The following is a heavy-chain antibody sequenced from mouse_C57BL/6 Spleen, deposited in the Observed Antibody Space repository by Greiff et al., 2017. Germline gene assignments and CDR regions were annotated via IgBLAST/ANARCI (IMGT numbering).Heavy chain of an antibody. D-gene: IGHD4-1*01. CDR1: GFTFSSYT. V-gene: IGHV5-9*01. Sequence: EVMLVESGGGLVKPGGSLKLSCAASGFTFSSYTMSWVRQTPEKRLEWVATISGGGGNTYYPDSVKGRFTISRDNAKNTLHLQMSSLRSEDTALYYCARHNWDYFDYWGQGTTLTVSS. CDR3: ARHNWDYFDY. J-gene: IGHJ2*01. CDR2: ISGGGGNT.